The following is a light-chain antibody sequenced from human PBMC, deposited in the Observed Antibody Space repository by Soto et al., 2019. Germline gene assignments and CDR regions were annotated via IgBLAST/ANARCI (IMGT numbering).Light chain of an antibody. CDR1: ESVSSSY. J-gene: IGKJ3*01. CDR3: QHYGSSQGLFT. V-gene: IGKV3-20*01. CDR2: GAS. Sequence: EIVLTQSPGTLSLSPGERATLSCRANESVSSSYLTWYQQKPGQAPRLLIYGASSRATGIPDRFSGSGSGTDFTLIISRLEPEDFAVYYCQHYGSSQGLFTFGPGTTVDIK.